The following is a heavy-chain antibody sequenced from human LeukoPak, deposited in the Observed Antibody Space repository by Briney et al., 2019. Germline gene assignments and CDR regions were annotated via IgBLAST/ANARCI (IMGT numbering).Heavy chain of an antibody. D-gene: IGHD3-9*01. CDR2: ISSSSSYI. CDR1: GFTFSSYS. V-gene: IGHV3-21*01. J-gene: IGHJ4*02. Sequence: PGRSLRLSCAASGFTFSSYSMNWVRQAPGKGLEWVSSISSSSSYIYYADSVKGRFTISRDNAKNSLYLQMNSLRAEDTAVYYYARASYYDISTGYYNVYYFDYWGQGTLVTVSS. CDR3: ARASYYDISTGYYNVYYFDY.